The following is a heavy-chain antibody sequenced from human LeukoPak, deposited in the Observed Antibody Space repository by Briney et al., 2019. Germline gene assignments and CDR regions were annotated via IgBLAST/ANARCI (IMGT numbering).Heavy chain of an antibody. CDR1: GFTVNFNY. J-gene: IGHJ4*02. CDR3: ARRRGGPDSAFDY. Sequence: GGSLRLSCAASGFTVNFNYMSWVRQAPGKGLEWVSVIYSGGTTHYADSVQGRFTISRDNLKNTLYLEMSSLRAEDTAVYYCARRRGGPDSAFDYWGQGTLVTVSS. CDR2: IYSGGTT. V-gene: IGHV3-53*01. D-gene: IGHD3-16*01.